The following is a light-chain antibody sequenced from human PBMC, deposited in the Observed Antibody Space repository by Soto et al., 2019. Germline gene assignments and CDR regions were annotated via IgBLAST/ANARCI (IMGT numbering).Light chain of an antibody. CDR3: AAWDDSLNGVV. Sequence: QSVLTQPPSASGTPGQRVTISCSGSSRNIGSNDVSWYQQLPGTAPKLLIYDNNKRPSGVPDRISGSKSGTSASLAISGLQSEDEADYHCAAWDDSLNGVVFGGGTKVTVL. CDR2: DNN. J-gene: IGLJ2*01. CDR1: SRNIGSND. V-gene: IGLV1-44*01.